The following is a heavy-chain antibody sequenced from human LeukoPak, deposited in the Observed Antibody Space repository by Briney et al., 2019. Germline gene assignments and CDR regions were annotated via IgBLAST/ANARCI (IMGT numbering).Heavy chain of an antibody. CDR1: GFIFNNYG. V-gene: IGHV3-23*01. J-gene: IGHJ4*02. CDR3: ATYDLWTTYYTFQY. D-gene: IGHD3-3*01. Sequence: GGSLRLSCAASGFIFNNYGMSWVRQAPGKGLEWVSSISTTGSTTYYADSVRGRFTISRDNSQNTLSLQMDSLTAADTAVYSCATYDLWTTYYTFQYWGQGTLVSVSS. CDR2: ISTTGSTT.